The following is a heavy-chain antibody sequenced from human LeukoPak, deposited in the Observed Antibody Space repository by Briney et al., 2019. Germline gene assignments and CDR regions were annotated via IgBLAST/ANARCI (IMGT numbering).Heavy chain of an antibody. J-gene: IGHJ4*02. Sequence: PSETLSLTCTVSGGSISSSSYYWGWIRQPPGKGLEWVSSISSSSSYIYYADSVKGRFTISRDNAKNSLYLQMNSLRAEDTAVYYCARALYDSSGYCPDYWGQGTLVTVSS. D-gene: IGHD3-22*01. CDR3: ARALYDSSGYCPDY. V-gene: IGHV3-21*01. CDR2: ISSSSSYI. CDR1: GGSISSSS.